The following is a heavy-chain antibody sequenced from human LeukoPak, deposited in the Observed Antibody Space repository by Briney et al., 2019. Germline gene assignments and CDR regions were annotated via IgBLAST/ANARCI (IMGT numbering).Heavy chain of an antibody. D-gene: IGHD3-9*01. CDR1: GYTFTSYD. Sequence: ASVKVSCKASGYTFTSYDINWVRQATGQGLEWMGWMNPNSGNPGYAQKSQGRVTMPRNTSISTAYMELSSLRSEDTAVYYSARVPGGYFDWLLSGGYFDYWGQGTLVTVSS. J-gene: IGHJ4*02. CDR2: MNPNSGNP. CDR3: ARVPGGYFDWLLSGGYFDY. V-gene: IGHV1-8*01.